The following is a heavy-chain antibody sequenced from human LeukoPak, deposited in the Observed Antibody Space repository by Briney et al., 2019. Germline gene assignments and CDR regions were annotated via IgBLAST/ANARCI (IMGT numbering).Heavy chain of an antibody. CDR3: ARDPRVHNWFDP. Sequence: GGSLRLSCAASGFTFSSYDMHWVRQATGKGLEWVSAIGTAGDTYYPGSVKGRFTISRDNAKNSLYLQMNSLRAEDTAVYYCARDPRVHNWFDPWGQGTLVTVSS. J-gene: IGHJ5*02. V-gene: IGHV3-13*01. CDR1: GFTFSSYD. CDR2: IGTAGDT.